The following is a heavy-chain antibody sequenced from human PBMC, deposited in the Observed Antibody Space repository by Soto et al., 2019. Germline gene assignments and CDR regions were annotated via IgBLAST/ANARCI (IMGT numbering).Heavy chain of an antibody. V-gene: IGHV4-31*02. CDR1: GASMRTGGYY. Sequence: PSETLSLTCTVSGASMRTGGYYWSWIRQHPGKGLEWIGYTLYSGRTHYSPSLQSRVTMSVDTSKNQFSLNLTSVTAADTAVYLCARDAPPFDYWGQGSLVTVSS. CDR2: TLYSGRT. J-gene: IGHJ4*02. CDR3: ARDAPPFDY.